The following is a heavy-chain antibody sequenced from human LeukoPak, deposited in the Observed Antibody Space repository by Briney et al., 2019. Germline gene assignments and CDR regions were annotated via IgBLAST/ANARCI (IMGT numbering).Heavy chain of an antibody. CDR3: ARRRGRYSGDAYDI. CDR2: IYPGDSDT. Sequence: GESLKISCKGSGYRFTSYWIGWVRQMPGNGLEWMGFIYPGDSDTRYSPSFQGQVTISADKSMSTAYLQWSSLKASDTAMYYCARRRGRYSGDAYDIWGQGTMVTVSS. J-gene: IGHJ3*02. D-gene: IGHD1-26*01. V-gene: IGHV5-51*01. CDR1: GYRFTSYW.